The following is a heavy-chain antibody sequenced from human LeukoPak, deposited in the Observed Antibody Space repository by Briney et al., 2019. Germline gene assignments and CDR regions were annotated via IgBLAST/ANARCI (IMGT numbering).Heavy chain of an antibody. CDR1: RFTFSSYA. V-gene: IGHV3-23*01. J-gene: IGHJ6*03. CDR2: ISGSGGST. CDR3: AKYSGNYYYFYYMDV. D-gene: IGHD1-26*01. Sequence: GGSLRLSCAASRFTFSSYAMSWVRQAPGKGLKWVSTISGSGGSTYYADSVKGRFTISRDNSKNTLYLQMNSLRAEDTAIYYCAKYSGNYYYFYYMDVWGKGTTVTVSS.